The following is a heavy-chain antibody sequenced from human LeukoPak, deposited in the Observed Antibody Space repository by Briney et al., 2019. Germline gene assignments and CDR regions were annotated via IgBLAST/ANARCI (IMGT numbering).Heavy chain of an antibody. J-gene: IGHJ5*02. Sequence: VASVEVSCKASGYTFTSYGISWVRQAPGQRLEWMGWINAANGNTQYSQKFQGRVTITRDTSASTAYMELSSLRSEDTAVYYCARGAPIRVAVAATFDPWGQGTLVTVPS. V-gene: IGHV1-3*01. CDR1: GYTFTSYG. D-gene: IGHD6-19*01. CDR3: ARGAPIRVAVAATFDP. CDR2: INAANGNT.